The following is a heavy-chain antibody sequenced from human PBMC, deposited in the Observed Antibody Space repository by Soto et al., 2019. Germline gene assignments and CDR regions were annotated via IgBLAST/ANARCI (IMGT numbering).Heavy chain of an antibody. CDR2: ISGSGGST. D-gene: IGHD2-15*01. CDR1: GFTFSSYA. Sequence: EVQLLESGGGLVQPGGSLRLSCAASGFTFSSYAMSWVRQAPGKGLEWVSAISGSGGSTYYADSVKGRFTISRDNSKNTLYLQMNSLRAEDPAVYYCAKTRGGYCSGGSCYGNLDYWGQGTLVTVSS. J-gene: IGHJ4*02. CDR3: AKTRGGYCSGGSCYGNLDY. V-gene: IGHV3-23*01.